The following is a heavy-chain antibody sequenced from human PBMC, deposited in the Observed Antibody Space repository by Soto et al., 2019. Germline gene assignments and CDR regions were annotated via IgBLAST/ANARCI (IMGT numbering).Heavy chain of an antibody. CDR3: ARDPEQWQPNWFDP. CDR1: GYSFTNYG. D-gene: IGHD6-19*01. Sequence: QVQLVQSGAEVKKPGASVKVSCKASGYSFTNYGISWLRQAPGQGLEWMGWIRAYNGNTNYAQKHQGRVTMTTDTSTSTAYMELRSLRSDDTAVYYCARDPEQWQPNWFDPWGQGTLVTVSS. CDR2: IRAYNGNT. V-gene: IGHV1-18*01. J-gene: IGHJ5*02.